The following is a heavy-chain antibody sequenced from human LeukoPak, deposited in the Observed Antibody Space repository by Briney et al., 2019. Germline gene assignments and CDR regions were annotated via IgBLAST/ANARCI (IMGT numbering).Heavy chain of an antibody. D-gene: IGHD3-10*01. Sequence: GGSLRLSCAASGFTFSSYGMDWVRQAPGKGLEWVAVISYDGSNKYYADSVKGRFTISRDNSKNTLYLQMNRLRAEDTAVYYCAKALQDRSGSYSPFDYWGQGTLVTVSS. V-gene: IGHV3-30*18. CDR2: ISYDGSNK. J-gene: IGHJ4*02. CDR3: AKALQDRSGSYSPFDY. CDR1: GFTFSSYG.